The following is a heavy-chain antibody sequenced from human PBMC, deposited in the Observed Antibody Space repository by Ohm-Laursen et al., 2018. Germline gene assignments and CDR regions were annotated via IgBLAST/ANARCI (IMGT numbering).Heavy chain of an antibody. CDR3: ASRLELRWVNYYYYYGMDV. CDR1: GYTFTNYD. D-gene: IGHD4-23*01. V-gene: IGHV1-69*13. J-gene: IGHJ6*02. CDR2: IIPIFGTA. Sequence: SVKVSCKASGYTFTNYDIHWVRQATGQGLEWMGGIIPIFGTANYAQKFQGRVTITADESTSTAYMELSSLRSEDTAVYYCASRLELRWVNYYYYYGMDVWGQGTTVTVSS.